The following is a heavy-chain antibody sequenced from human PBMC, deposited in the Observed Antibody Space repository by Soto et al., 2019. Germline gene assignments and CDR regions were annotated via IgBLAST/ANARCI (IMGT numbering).Heavy chain of an antibody. D-gene: IGHD3-3*01. CDR2: INHSGST. CDR1: GGSFSGYY. J-gene: IGHJ5*02. CDR3: ARTRRITIFGVVIIGQWFDP. Sequence: SETLSLTCAVYGGSFSGYYWSWIRQPPGKGLEWIGEINHSGSTNYNPSLKSRVTISVDTSKNQFSLKLSSVTAADTAVYYCARTRRITIFGVVIIGQWFDPWGQGTLVTVSS. V-gene: IGHV4-34*01.